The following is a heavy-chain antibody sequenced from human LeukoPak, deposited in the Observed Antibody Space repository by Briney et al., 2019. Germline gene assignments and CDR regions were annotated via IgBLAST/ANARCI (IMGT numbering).Heavy chain of an antibody. CDR3: ARSGWGDYFDY. V-gene: IGHV7-4-1*02. D-gene: IGHD6-19*01. CDR1: GYTFTSYA. CDR2: INTNTGNP. Sequence: GASVTVSCTASGYTFTSYAMNWVRQATGQGLEWMGWINTNTGNPTYAQGFTGRFVFSLDTSVSTAYLQISSLKAEDTAVYYCARSGWGDYFDYWGQGTLVTVSS. J-gene: IGHJ4*02.